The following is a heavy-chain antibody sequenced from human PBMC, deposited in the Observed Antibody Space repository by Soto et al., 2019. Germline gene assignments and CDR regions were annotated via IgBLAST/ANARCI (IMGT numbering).Heavy chain of an antibody. D-gene: IGHD3-16*02. V-gene: IGHV3-21*01. Sequence: GGSLRLSCAASGFTFSSYSMNWVRQAPGKGLEWVSSISSSSRYIYYADSVKGRFTISRDNAKNSLYLQMNSLGAEDTAVYYCARDVHSGDDYMWGSYRYDAFDIWGQGTMVTVSS. CDR1: GFTFSSYS. J-gene: IGHJ3*02. CDR2: ISSSSRYI. CDR3: ARDVHSGDDYMWGSYRYDAFDI.